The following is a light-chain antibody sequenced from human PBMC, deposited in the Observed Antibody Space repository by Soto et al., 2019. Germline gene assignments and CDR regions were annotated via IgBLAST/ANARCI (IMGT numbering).Light chain of an antibody. Sequence: DIQRTKSHNPLSASVGVRVTITCRASQSLNNWLAWYQQRPGKAPKLLIYDASTLERGVPSRFSGTGSGTEFTLTISSLQPDDFATYYCQQYHRASITVGQGTRLEVK. CDR1: QSLNNW. V-gene: IGKV1-5*01. CDR3: QQYHRASIT. J-gene: IGKJ5*01. CDR2: DAS.